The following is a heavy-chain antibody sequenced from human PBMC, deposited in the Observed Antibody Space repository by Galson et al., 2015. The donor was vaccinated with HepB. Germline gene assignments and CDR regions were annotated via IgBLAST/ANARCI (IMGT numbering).Heavy chain of an antibody. V-gene: IGHV1-69*13. CDR3: ARDSSSVVRGVADLYGMDV. Sequence: SVKVSCKASGGTFSSYAISWVRQAPGQGLEWMGGIIPIFGTANYAQKFQGRVTITADESTSTAYMELSSLRSEDTAVYYCARDSSSVVRGVADLYGMDVWGQGTTVTVSS. CDR2: IIPIFGTA. CDR1: GGTFSSYA. D-gene: IGHD3-10*01. J-gene: IGHJ6*02.